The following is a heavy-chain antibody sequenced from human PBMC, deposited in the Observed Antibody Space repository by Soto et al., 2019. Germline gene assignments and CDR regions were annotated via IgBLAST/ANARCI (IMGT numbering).Heavy chain of an antibody. CDR1: GFTFSSYA. J-gene: IGHJ6*02. Sequence: GGSLRLSCAASGFTFSSYAMSWVRQAPGKGLEWVSAISGSGGSTYYADSVKGRFTISRDNSKNTLYLQMNSLRAEDTAVYYCAKGRRDILTGGRGMDVWGQGTTVTVSS. V-gene: IGHV3-23*01. D-gene: IGHD3-9*01. CDR2: ISGSGGST. CDR3: AKGRRDILTGGRGMDV.